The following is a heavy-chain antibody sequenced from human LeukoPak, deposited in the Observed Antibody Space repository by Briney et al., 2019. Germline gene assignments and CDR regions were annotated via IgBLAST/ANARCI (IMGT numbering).Heavy chain of an antibody. J-gene: IGHJ4*02. Sequence: GGSLRLSCAASGFTFSSYTMNWVRQAPGKGLEWVSSISTSSSYIYYADSLKGRFIISRGNAKNSLFLQMNSLRAEDTAVYYCARVARHPGIAVAGNDYWGQGTLVTVSS. D-gene: IGHD6-19*01. CDR2: ISTSSSYI. CDR1: GFTFSSYT. CDR3: ARVARHPGIAVAGNDY. V-gene: IGHV3-21*01.